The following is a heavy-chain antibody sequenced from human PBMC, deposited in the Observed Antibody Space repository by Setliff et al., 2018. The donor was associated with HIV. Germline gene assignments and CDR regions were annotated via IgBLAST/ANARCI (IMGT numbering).Heavy chain of an antibody. CDR3: ARLRYSVFDY. V-gene: IGHV4-61*02. CDR1: GGSISTGVYY. J-gene: IGHJ4*01. CDR2: ISASGST. D-gene: IGHD3-9*01. Sequence: SETLSLTCTVSGGSISTGVYYWSWIRQPADKALEWIGRISASGSTNYNPSLESRVTLSIDTSNNQFSLKLTSVTAADTAVYYCARLRYSVFDYWGHGTLVTVSS.